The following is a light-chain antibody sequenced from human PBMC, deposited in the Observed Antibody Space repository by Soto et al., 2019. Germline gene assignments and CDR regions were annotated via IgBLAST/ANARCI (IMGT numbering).Light chain of an antibody. CDR1: QDISRY. Sequence: DIQMTQSPSSVSASVGDRVTITYRASQDISRYLTWYQQKPGEAPKLLIHDASNLQIGVPSRFSGSGSGTQFTLTITSAQPEDIATYYCQQAYSYPVTFGQGTRLEIK. CDR2: DAS. CDR3: QQAYSYPVT. J-gene: IGKJ5*01. V-gene: IGKV1-12*01.